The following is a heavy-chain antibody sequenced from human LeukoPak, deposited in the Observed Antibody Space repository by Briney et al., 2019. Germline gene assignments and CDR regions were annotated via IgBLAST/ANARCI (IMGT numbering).Heavy chain of an antibody. CDR3: ARNDYYSNYYYYMDV. CDR1: GGSISSYY. V-gene: IGHV4-4*07. J-gene: IGHJ6*03. D-gene: IGHD3-22*01. CDR2: IYTGGSS. Sequence: SSETLSLTCTVSGGSISSYYWSWIRQPAGKGLEWIGRIYTGGSSNYNPSLKSRVTMSVDRSKNQFSLKLSSVTAADTAVYYCARNDYYSNYYYYMDVWGKGTTVTVSS.